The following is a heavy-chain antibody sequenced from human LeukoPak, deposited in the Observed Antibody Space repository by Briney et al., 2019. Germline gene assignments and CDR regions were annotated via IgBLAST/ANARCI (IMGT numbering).Heavy chain of an antibody. D-gene: IGHD3-9*01. Sequence: GASVKVSCKASGYTFTSYYMHWVRQAPGQGLEWMGIINPSGGSTSYAQKFQGRVTTTRDTSTSTVYMELSSLRSEDTAVYYCARDGGTYYDILTGYYPLYYFDYWGQGTLVTVSS. J-gene: IGHJ4*02. CDR2: INPSGGST. CDR1: GYTFTSYY. V-gene: IGHV1-46*01. CDR3: ARDGGTYYDILTGYYPLYYFDY.